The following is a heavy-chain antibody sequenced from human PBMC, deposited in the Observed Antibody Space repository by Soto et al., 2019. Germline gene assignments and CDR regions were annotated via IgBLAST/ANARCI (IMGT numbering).Heavy chain of an antibody. CDR2: IIPIFGTA. V-gene: IGHV1-69*12. CDR1: GGTFSSYA. D-gene: IGHD3-16*02. J-gene: IGHJ1*01. CDR3: AEFSSPLPTPKYFQH. Sequence: QVQLVQSGAEVKKHGSSVKVSCKASGGTFSSYAISWVRQAPGQGLEWMGGIIPIFGTANYAQKFQGRVTITADESTSTAYMELSSLRSEDTAVYYCAEFSSPLPTPKYFQHWGQGTLVTVSS.